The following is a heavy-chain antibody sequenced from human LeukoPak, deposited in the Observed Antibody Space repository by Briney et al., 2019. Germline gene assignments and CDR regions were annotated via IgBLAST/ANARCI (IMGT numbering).Heavy chain of an antibody. CDR2: IRSKAYGGTT. D-gene: IGHD5-18*01. CDR3: TSDPGYSYGSLDAFDI. Sequence: PGGSLRLYCTASGFTFGDYSMSWFRRAPGKGLERVGFIRSKAYGGTTEYAASVKGRFTISRDDSRGIAYLQMNSLETEDTAVYYCTSDPGYSYGSLDAFDIWGQGTMVTVSS. CDR1: GFTFGDYS. J-gene: IGHJ3*02. V-gene: IGHV3-49*03.